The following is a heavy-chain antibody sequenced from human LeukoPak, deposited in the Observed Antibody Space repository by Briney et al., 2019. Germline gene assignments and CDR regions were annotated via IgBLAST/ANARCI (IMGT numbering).Heavy chain of an antibody. D-gene: IGHD3-9*01. CDR1: GYTFTGYY. CDR3: AGVSDILTTVIIRYFDY. Sequence: ASVKVSCKASGYTFTGYYMHWVRQAPGQGLEWMGWINPNSGGTNYAQKFQGRVTMTRDTSISTAYMELSRLRSDDTAVYYCAGVSDILTTVIIRYFDYWGQGTLVTVSS. J-gene: IGHJ4*02. CDR2: INPNSGGT. V-gene: IGHV1-2*02.